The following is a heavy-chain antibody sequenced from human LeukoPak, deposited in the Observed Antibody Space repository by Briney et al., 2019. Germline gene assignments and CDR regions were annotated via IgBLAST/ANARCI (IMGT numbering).Heavy chain of an antibody. CDR3: ARDSQKSGWLDY. Sequence: SETLSLTCTVSGGSISSGSYYWSWIRQPAGKGLEWIGRIYTSGSTNYNPSLKSRVTISVDTSKNQFSLKLSSVTAADTAVYYCARDSQKSGWLDYWGQGTLVTVSS. CDR1: GGSISSGSYY. D-gene: IGHD6-19*01. V-gene: IGHV4-61*02. CDR2: IYTSGST. J-gene: IGHJ4*02.